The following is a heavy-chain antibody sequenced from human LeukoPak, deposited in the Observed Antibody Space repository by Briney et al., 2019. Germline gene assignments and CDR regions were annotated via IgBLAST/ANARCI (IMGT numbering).Heavy chain of an antibody. J-gene: IGHJ5*02. CDR1: GGSLRGYY. CDR2: INHSGST. Sequence: KPSETLSLTCAVYGGSLRGYYWSWFRKPPGKGREGIGEINHSGSTNYNPSLKSRVTISVDTSKNQFSLKLSSVTAADTAVYYCASSSIAARPNNWFDPWGQGTLVTVSS. D-gene: IGHD6-6*01. V-gene: IGHV4-34*01. CDR3: ASSSIAARPNNWFDP.